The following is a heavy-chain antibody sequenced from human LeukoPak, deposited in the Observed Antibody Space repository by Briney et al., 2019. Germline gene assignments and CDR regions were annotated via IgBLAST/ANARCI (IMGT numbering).Heavy chain of an antibody. Sequence: SETLSLTCTVSGGSISSSSYYWGWIRQPPGKGLEWIGSIYYSGSAYYNPSLKSRVTISVDTSKNQFSLKLSSATAADTAVYYCALLNYDSSGYWWSDPCGQGTLVTVSS. D-gene: IGHD3-22*01. CDR2: IYYSGSA. J-gene: IGHJ5*02. CDR3: ALLNYDSSGYWWSDP. CDR1: GGSISSSSYY. V-gene: IGHV4-39*01.